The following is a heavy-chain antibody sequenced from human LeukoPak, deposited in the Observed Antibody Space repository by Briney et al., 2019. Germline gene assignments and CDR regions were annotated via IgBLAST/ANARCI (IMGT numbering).Heavy chain of an antibody. J-gene: IGHJ4*02. V-gene: IGHV3-20*03. CDR2: INLNGGSK. CDR3: ASGGIYYGAAFDF. Sequence: PGGSLRLSFAAPGFTLDDYGMSSVRQAPGKGLEWVSGINLNGGSKGYADSVKGRFTISRDNAKNSLYLQMNSLRAEDTAVYYCASGGIYYGAAFDFWGQGSLVTVSA. CDR1: GFTLDDYG. D-gene: IGHD1-26*01.